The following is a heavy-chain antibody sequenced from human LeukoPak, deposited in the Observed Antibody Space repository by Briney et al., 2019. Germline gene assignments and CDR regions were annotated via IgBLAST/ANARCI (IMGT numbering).Heavy chain of an antibody. D-gene: IGHD3-10*01. CDR2: ISSSGTTI. V-gene: IGHV3-11*04. CDR1: GFTFSDYY. Sequence: GALRLSCAASGFTFSDYYMSWIRQAPGKGLEWVSYISSSGTTIYYADSVKGRFTISRDNAKNSLYLQMNSLRAEDTAVYYCARPYVWFWESPFDYWGQGTPVTVSS. CDR3: ARPYVWFWESPFDY. J-gene: IGHJ4*02.